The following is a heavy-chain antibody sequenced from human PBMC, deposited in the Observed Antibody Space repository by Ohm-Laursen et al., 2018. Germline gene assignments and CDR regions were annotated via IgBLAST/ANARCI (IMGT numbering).Heavy chain of an antibody. J-gene: IGHJ6*02. V-gene: IGHV3-30*18. D-gene: IGHD2-15*01. Sequence: SSLRLSCAASGFTFGSYGMHWVRQAPGKGLEWVAVISYDGSNKYYADSVKGRFTISRDNSKNTLYLQMNSLRAEDTAVYYCAKDRGSGYYGMDVWGQGTTVTVSS. CDR3: AKDRGSGYYGMDV. CDR1: GFTFGSYG. CDR2: ISYDGSNK.